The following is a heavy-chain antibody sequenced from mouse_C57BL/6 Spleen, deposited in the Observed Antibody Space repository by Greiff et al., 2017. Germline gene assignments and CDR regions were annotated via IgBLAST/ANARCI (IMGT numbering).Heavy chain of an antibody. D-gene: IGHD1-1*01. J-gene: IGHJ3*01. Sequence: QVQLQQPGAELVKPGASVKMSCKASGYTFTSYWITWVKQRPGQGLEWIGDIYPGSGSTNYNEKFKSKATLTVDTSSSTAYMQLSSLTSEDSAVYYCARGYGSTLWFAYWGQGTLVTVSA. CDR2: IYPGSGST. CDR1: GYTFTSYW. CDR3: ARGYGSTLWFAY. V-gene: IGHV1-55*01.